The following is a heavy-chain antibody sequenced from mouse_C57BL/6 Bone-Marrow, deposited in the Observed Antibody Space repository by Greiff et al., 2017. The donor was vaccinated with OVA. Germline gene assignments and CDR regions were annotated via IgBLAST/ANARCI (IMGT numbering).Heavy chain of an antibody. CDR1: GYTFTSYW. CDR2: IHPNSGST. CDR3: ARREGQLRLHYAMDY. V-gene: IGHV1-64*01. Sequence: QVQLQQPGAELVKPGASVKLSCKASGYTFTSYWMHWVKQRPGQGLEWIGMIHPNSGSTNYNEKFKSKATLTVDKSSSTAYMQLSSLTSEDSAVYYCARREGQLRLHYAMDYWGQGTSVTVSS. J-gene: IGHJ4*01. D-gene: IGHD3-2*02.